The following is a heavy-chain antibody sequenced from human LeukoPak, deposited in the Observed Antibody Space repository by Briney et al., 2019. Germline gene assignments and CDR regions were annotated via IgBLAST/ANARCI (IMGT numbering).Heavy chain of an antibody. CDR3: ARAVDHYGSGSYYPPPFDY. J-gene: IGHJ4*02. V-gene: IGHV4-39*01. CDR2: IYYSGST. CDR1: GGSISSSSYY. D-gene: IGHD3-10*01. Sequence: PSETLSLTCTVSGGSISSSSYYWGWIRQPPGKGLEWIGSIYYSGSTYYTPSLKSRVTISVDTSKNQFSLKLSSVTAADTAVYYCARAVDHYGSGSYYPPPFDYWGQGTLVTVSS.